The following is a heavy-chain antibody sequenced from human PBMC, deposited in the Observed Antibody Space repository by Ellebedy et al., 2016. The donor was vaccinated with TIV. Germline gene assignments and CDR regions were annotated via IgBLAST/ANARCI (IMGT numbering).Heavy chain of an antibody. D-gene: IGHD3-10*01. CDR1: GFTFSSYA. J-gene: IGHJ4*02. V-gene: IGHV3-23*01. Sequence: GESLKISCAASGFTFSSYAMSWVRQAPGKGLEWVSAISGSGGSTYYADSVKGRFTISSDNSKNTLYLQMNSLRAEDTAVYYCAKGWELVVWGQGTLVTVSS. CDR3: AKGWELVV. CDR2: ISGSGGST.